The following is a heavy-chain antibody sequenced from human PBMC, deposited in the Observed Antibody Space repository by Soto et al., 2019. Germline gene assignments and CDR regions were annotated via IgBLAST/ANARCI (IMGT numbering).Heavy chain of an antibody. CDR3: SRDLSSDSTGFRGYDL. V-gene: IGHV1-69*01. Sequence: QVHLVQSGAEVKKPGSSVKVSCKASGGTVSSYAITWVRQAPGKGLECMGVFIPIFVSAHYAQNFQGRVTITADESTSTAYMELSGLTSEDTAIYYCSRDLSSDSTGFRGYDLWGQGTLVTVSS. CDR1: GGTVSSYA. J-gene: IGHJ4*02. CDR2: FIPIFVSA. D-gene: IGHD3-22*01.